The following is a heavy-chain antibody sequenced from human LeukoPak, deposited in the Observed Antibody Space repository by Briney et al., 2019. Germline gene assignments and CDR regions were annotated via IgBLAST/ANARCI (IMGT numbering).Heavy chain of an antibody. J-gene: IGHJ6*03. Sequence: GESLKISWKGSGYSFTSYWIGWVRQMPGGGLEWMGIIHPGDSDTRYSPSFQGLVTISVDKSISTAYLQWSSLKASDPAMYYCARLPHYHMDVWGKGTTVTVSS. CDR1: GYSFTSYW. V-gene: IGHV5-51*01. CDR2: IHPGDSDT. CDR3: ARLPHYHMDV.